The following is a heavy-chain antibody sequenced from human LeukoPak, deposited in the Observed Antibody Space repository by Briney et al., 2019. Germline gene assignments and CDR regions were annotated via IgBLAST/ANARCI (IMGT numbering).Heavy chain of an antibody. CDR2: IYYSGST. Sequence: SQTLSLTCAVSGGSISSGGYSWSWIRQPPGKGLEWIGYIYYSGSTYYNPSLKSRVTISVDTSKNQFSLKLSSVTAADTAVYYCARDRDSGSYWDYYYYGMDVWGQGTTVTVSS. J-gene: IGHJ6*02. V-gene: IGHV4-30-2*05. D-gene: IGHD1-26*01. CDR1: GGSISSGGYS. CDR3: ARDRDSGSYWDYYYYGMDV.